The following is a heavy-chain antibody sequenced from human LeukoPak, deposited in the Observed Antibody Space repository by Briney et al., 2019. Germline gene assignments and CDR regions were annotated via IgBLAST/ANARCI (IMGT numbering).Heavy chain of an antibody. J-gene: IGHJ4*02. V-gene: IGHV1-69*05. CDR1: GGTFSSYA. D-gene: IGHD1-26*01. CDR2: IIPIFGTA. CDR3: ARGYSGSYYQLDY. Sequence: ASVKVSCKASGGTFSSYAISWVRQAPGQGLEWMGGIIPIFGTANYAQKFQGRVTITMDESTSTAYMELSSLRSDDTAVYYCARGYSGSYYQLDYWGQGTLVTVSS.